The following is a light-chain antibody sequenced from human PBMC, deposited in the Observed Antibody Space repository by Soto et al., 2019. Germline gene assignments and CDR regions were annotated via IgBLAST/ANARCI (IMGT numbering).Light chain of an antibody. CDR2: KAS. Sequence: DIQMTQSPSTLSGSVGDRVTITCRASQTISSWLAWYQQNPGKAPKLLIYKASTLQSGVPSRCSGSGSGLEFTLTISSLQPDAVESCYCQHYNSYSEAFGQGTKVDIK. CDR3: QHYNSYSEA. V-gene: IGKV1-5*03. J-gene: IGKJ1*01. CDR1: QTISSW.